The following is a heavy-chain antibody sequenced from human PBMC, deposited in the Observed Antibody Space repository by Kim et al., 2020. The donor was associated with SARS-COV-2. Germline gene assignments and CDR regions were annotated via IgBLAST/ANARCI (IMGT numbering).Heavy chain of an antibody. J-gene: IGHJ4*02. Sequence: QKFQGRVTMTRDTSISTAYMELSRLRSDDTAVYYCARDKARITMISPDYWGQGTLVTVSS. V-gene: IGHV1-2*02. D-gene: IGHD3-22*01. CDR3: ARDKARITMISPDY.